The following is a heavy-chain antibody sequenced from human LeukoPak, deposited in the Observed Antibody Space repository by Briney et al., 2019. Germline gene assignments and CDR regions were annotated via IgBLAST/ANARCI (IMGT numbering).Heavy chain of an antibody. J-gene: IGHJ4*02. CDR3: TRDLSFIGYCTSTSCL. Sequence: PEGSLRLSCAASGFTFSDYYMNWIRQAPGKGLEWVGFIRSKPRGGTTEYAASVKGRFTISRDDSKSIAYLQMNSLKTEDTGVYYCTRDLSFIGYCTSTSCLWGQGTLVTVSS. V-gene: IGHV3-49*03. CDR1: GFTFSDYY. CDR2: IRSKPRGGTT. D-gene: IGHD2-2*01.